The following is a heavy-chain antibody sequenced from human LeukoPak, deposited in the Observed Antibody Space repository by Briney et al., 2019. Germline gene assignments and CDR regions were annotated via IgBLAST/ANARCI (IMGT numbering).Heavy chain of an antibody. V-gene: IGHV3-9*01. Sequence: GGSLRLSCAASGFTFDDYAMHWVRQAPGKGLEWVSGISWNSGSIGYADSVKGRFIISRDNAKNSLYLQMNSLRAEDTALYYCAKAARYSSSWYYYYGMDVWGQGTTVTVSS. CDR3: AKAARYSSSWYYYYGMDV. CDR1: GFTFDDYA. CDR2: ISWNSGSI. J-gene: IGHJ6*02. D-gene: IGHD6-13*01.